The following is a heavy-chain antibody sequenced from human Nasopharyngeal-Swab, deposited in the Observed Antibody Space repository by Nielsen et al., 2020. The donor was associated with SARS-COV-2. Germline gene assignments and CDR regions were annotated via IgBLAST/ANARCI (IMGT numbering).Heavy chain of an antibody. Sequence: GGSLRLSCAASGFTFSSYEMNWVCQAPGKGLEWVSYISSSGSTIYYADSVKGRFTISRDNAKNSLYLQMNSLRAEDTAVYYCARESYEWELHGGYWGQGTLVTVSS. CDR2: ISSSGSTI. J-gene: IGHJ4*02. CDR3: ARESYEWELHGGY. CDR1: GFTFSSYE. D-gene: IGHD1-26*01. V-gene: IGHV3-48*03.